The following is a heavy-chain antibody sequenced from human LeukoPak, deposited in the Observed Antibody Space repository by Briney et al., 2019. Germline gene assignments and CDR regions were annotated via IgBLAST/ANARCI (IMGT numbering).Heavy chain of an antibody. Sequence: PGGSLRLSCAASGFTFSNYGMSWVRQAPGKGLEWVSVISGSGYTTYYADSVKGRFTISRDNSKNTVYLQMNSLRAEDTAVHYCATKVAGRNYFDYWGQGTLVTVSS. CDR3: ATKVAGRNYFDY. CDR1: GFTFSNYG. J-gene: IGHJ4*02. D-gene: IGHD6-19*01. CDR2: ISGSGYTT. V-gene: IGHV3-23*01.